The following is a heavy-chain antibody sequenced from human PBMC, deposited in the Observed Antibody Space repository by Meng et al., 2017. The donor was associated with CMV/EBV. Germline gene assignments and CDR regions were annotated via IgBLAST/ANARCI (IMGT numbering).Heavy chain of an antibody. V-gene: IGHV3-48*03. J-gene: IGHJ4*02. CDR2: ISSSGSTI. Sequence: GESLKISCAASGFTFSSYEMNWVRQAPGKGLEWVSYISSSGSTIYYADSVKGRFTISRDNAKNSLYLQMNSLRAEDTAVYYCARDRGYSSSWYGRYFDYWGQGTLVTVSS. CDR1: GFTFSSYE. D-gene: IGHD6-13*01. CDR3: ARDRGYSSSWYGRYFDY.